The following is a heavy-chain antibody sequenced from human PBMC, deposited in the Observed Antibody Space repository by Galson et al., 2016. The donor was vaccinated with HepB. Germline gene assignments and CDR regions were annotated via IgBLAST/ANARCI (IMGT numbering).Heavy chain of an antibody. CDR1: GFTFSNYW. CDR2: IKNDGSQK. CDR3: ARGDCSSSTCYVIWFDP. Sequence: SLRLSCAASGFTFSNYWMSWVRQAPGKGLEWVANIKNDGSQKYYVDSVKGRFTISRDNGKNSLYLQMGSLRAKDTAVYYCARGDCSSSTCYVIWFDPWGQGTLVTVSS. V-gene: IGHV3-7*01. D-gene: IGHD2-2*01. J-gene: IGHJ5*02.